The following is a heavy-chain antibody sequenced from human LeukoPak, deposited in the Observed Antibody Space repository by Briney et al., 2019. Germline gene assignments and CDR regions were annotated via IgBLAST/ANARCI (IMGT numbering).Heavy chain of an antibody. D-gene: IGHD5-12*01. CDR2: IKEDGSEK. V-gene: IGHV3-7*03. J-gene: IGHJ4*02. CDR3: AGEVSGYSGYDYFDY. Sequence: GESLRLSCAASGFTFSSYWMSWVRQAPGKGLEWVANIKEDGSEKYYVDSVKGRFTISRDNAKNSLYLQINSLRAEDTAVYYFAGEVSGYSGYDYFDYWGQGTLVPVSS. CDR1: GFTFSSYW.